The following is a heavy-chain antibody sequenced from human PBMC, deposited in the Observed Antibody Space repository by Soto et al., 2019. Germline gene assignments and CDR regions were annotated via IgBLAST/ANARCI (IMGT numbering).Heavy chain of an antibody. Sequence: VQLLESGGGLVQPGGSLRLSCAASGFTFSSYAMSWVRQAPGKRLEWVSAISGSGGSTYYADSVKGRFTISRDNSKNTLYLQMNSLRAEDTAVYYCAKTIVVVPAAMFYFDYWGQGTLVTVSS. D-gene: IGHD2-2*01. CDR2: ISGSGGST. CDR3: AKTIVVVPAAMFYFDY. J-gene: IGHJ4*02. V-gene: IGHV3-23*01. CDR1: GFTFSSYA.